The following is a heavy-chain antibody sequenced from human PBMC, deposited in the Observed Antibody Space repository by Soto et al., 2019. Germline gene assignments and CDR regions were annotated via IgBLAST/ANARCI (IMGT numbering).Heavy chain of an antibody. CDR1: GGSITSSNW. Sequence: PSETLSLTCAVSGGSITSSNWWTWVRQTPGKGLEWVSAISGSGGSTYYADSVKGRFTISRDNSKNTLYLQMNSLRAEDTAVYYCAKAETYSGSPIDYWGQGTLVTVSS. D-gene: IGHD1-26*01. V-gene: IGHV3-23*01. J-gene: IGHJ4*02. CDR3: AKAETYSGSPIDY. CDR2: ISGSGGST.